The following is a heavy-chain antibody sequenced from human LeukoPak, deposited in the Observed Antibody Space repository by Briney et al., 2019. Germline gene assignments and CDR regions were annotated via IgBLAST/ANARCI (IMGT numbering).Heavy chain of an antibody. CDR3: ARIAGSGSLNWFDP. Sequence: ASVKVSCKASGYTFPGYYIHWVRQAPGQGLEWMGWIYPKSGGTNSAQKFQGRVTLTRDTSISTTYMELTGLRSDDTAVYYCARIAGSGSLNWFDPWGQGTLVTVSS. J-gene: IGHJ5*02. CDR1: GYTFPGYY. CDR2: IYPKSGGT. V-gene: IGHV1-2*02. D-gene: IGHD3-10*01.